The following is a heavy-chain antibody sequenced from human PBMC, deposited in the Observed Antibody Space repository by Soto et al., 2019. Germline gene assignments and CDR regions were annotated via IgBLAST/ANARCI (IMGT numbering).Heavy chain of an antibody. V-gene: IGHV3-23*01. CDR1: GFTFSNYA. J-gene: IGHJ3*02. CDR3: AKDLRGGTGAFDI. D-gene: IGHD3-16*01. CDR2: ISKSGGTI. Sequence: EVQLLESGGGLVQPGGSLRLSCAASGFTFSNYAMNWVRQAPGKGLEWVSIISKSGGTIYYADSVKGRFTISRDNSTNTLYMQVNSLRDEDTAVYYCAKDLRGGTGAFDIWGHGTMVIVSS.